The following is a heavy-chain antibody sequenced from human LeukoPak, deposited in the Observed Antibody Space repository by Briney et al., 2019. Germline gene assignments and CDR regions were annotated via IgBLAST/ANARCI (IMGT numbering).Heavy chain of an antibody. D-gene: IGHD3-10*01. Sequence: SGGSLRLSCAASGFTFSDYYMSWIRQAPGKGLEWVSYISSGGSTIYYADSVKGRFTISRDDAKNSLYLQMNSLRAEDTAVYYCARVRMDYGSGSPGDYWGQGTLVTGSS. V-gene: IGHV3-11*01. J-gene: IGHJ4*02. CDR1: GFTFSDYY. CDR2: ISSGGSTI. CDR3: ARVRMDYGSGSPGDY.